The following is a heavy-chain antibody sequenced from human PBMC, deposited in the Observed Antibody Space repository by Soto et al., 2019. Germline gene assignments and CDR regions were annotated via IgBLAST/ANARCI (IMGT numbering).Heavy chain of an antibody. Sequence: GGSLRLSCAASGFTFSSYWMHWVRQAPGKGLVWVSRINSDGSSTSYADSVKGRFTISRDNAKNTLYLQMNSLRAEDTAVYYCAREGGSYYYYGMDVWGQGTTVTGSS. D-gene: IGHD1-26*01. CDR2: INSDGSST. V-gene: IGHV3-74*01. CDR1: GFTFSSYW. J-gene: IGHJ6*02. CDR3: AREGGSYYYYGMDV.